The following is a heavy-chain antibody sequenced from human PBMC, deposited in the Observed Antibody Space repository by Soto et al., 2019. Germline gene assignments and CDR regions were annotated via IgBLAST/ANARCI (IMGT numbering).Heavy chain of an antibody. CDR3: ARDHGLSAFDI. D-gene: IGHD2-2*01. J-gene: IGHJ3*02. Sequence: ESGGGVVQPGRSLRLSCAASGFTFSSYGMHWVRQAPGKGLEWVAVIWYDGSNKYYADSVKGRFTISRDNSKNTLYLQMNSLRAEDTAVYYCARDHGLSAFDIWGQGTMVTVSS. CDR2: IWYDGSNK. CDR1: GFTFSSYG. V-gene: IGHV3-33*01.